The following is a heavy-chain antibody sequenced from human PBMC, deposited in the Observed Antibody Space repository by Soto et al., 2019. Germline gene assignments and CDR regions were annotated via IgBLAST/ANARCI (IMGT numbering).Heavy chain of an antibody. V-gene: IGHV3-15*07. D-gene: IGHD3-10*01. Sequence: GGSLRLSCAASGFTFSNAWMNWVRQAPGKGLEWVGRIKSKDDGGTTDSVKGRFTISRDNAKNSLYLQMNSLRVEDTAVYYCARDLYGQSGDYWGQGTLVTVSS. CDR2: IKSKDDGGTT. CDR1: GFTFSNAW. CDR3: ARDLYGQSGDY. J-gene: IGHJ4*02.